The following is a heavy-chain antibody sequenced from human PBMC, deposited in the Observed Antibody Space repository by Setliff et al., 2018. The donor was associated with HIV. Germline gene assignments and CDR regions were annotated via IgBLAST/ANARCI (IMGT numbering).Heavy chain of an antibody. V-gene: IGHV3-23*01. Sequence: PGGSLRLSCAASGVTYNDHFMDWVRQAPGEGLEWVSAILSTGERTFYADSVKGRFTISRDNSKNTVYLQMNSLRAEDTAEYYCAKELAASGLGYFDSWGRGILVTVSS. CDR2: ILSTGERT. D-gene: IGHD3-22*01. J-gene: IGHJ4*02. CDR1: GVTYNDHF. CDR3: AKELAASGLGYFDS.